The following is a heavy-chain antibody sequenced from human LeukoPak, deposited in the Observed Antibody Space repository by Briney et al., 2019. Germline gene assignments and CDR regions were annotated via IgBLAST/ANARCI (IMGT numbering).Heavy chain of an antibody. D-gene: IGHD2-2*01. CDR1: GGPFSGYY. CDR3: ARGRGYCSSTSCYARYFDL. CDR2: INHSGST. Sequence: SETLSLTCAVYGGPFSGYYWSWIRQPPGKGLEWIGEINHSGSTNYNPSLKSRVTISVDTSKNQFSLKLSSVTAADTAVYYCARGRGYCSSTSCYARYFDLWGRGTLVTVSS. V-gene: IGHV4-34*01. J-gene: IGHJ2*01.